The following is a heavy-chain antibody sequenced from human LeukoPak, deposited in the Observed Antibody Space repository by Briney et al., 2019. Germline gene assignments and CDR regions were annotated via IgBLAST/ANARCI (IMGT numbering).Heavy chain of an antibody. CDR2: ISPSGGIT. Sequence: HPGGSLRLSCAASGFTFSNYAMSWVRQAPGKGLEWVSGISPSGGITYYTDSVKGRFTISRDNSKNTQSLQMNSLRAEDTAVYYCAKDDDWGRYKHWGQGTLVTVSS. V-gene: IGHV3-23*01. D-gene: IGHD3-16*01. CDR3: AKDDDWGRYKH. CDR1: GFTFSNYA. J-gene: IGHJ1*01.